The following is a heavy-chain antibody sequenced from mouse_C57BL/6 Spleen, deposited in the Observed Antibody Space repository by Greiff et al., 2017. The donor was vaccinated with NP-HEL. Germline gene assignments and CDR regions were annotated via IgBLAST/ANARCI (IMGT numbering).Heavy chain of an antibody. D-gene: IGHD1-1*01. CDR1: GYTFTSYG. CDR3: ARMAVTTVVAKGYAMDY. Sequence: VQLQQSGAELARPGASVKLSCKASGYTFTSYGISWVKQRPGQGLEWIGEIYPRSGNTYYNEKFKGKATLTADQSSSTAYMELRSLTSEDSAVYFCARMAVTTVVAKGYAMDYWGQGTSVTVSS. V-gene: IGHV1-81*01. J-gene: IGHJ4*01. CDR2: IYPRSGNT.